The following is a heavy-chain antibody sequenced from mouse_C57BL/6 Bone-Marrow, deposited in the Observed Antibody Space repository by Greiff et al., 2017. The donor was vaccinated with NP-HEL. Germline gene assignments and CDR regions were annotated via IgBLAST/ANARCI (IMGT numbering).Heavy chain of an antibody. V-gene: IGHV1-22*01. CDR1: GYTFTDYN. CDR3: ASDGYVGIFAY. D-gene: IGHD2-3*01. CDR2: INPNNGGT. J-gene: IGHJ3*01. Sequence: VQLKESGPELVKPGASVKMSCKASGYTFTDYNMHWVKQSHGKSLEWIGYINPNNGGTSYNQKFKGKATLTVNKSSSTAYMELRSLTSEDSAVYYCASDGYVGIFAYWGQGTLVTVSA.